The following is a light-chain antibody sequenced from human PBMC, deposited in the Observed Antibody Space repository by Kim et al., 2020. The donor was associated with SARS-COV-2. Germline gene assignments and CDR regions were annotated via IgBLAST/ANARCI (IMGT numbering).Light chain of an antibody. CDR2: DVS. CDR3: CSYAGSYTFHNYV. CDR1: SSDVGGYNY. J-gene: IGLJ1*01. V-gene: IGLV2-11*01. Sequence: QSALTQPRSVSGSPGQSVTISCTGTSSDVGGYNYVSWYQQHPGKAPKLMIYDVSKRPSGVPDRFSGSKSGNTASLTISGLQAEDEADYYCCSYAGSYTFHNYVFGTGTKVTVL.